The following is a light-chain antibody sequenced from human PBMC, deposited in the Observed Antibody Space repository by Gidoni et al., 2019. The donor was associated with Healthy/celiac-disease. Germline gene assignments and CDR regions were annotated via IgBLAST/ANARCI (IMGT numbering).Light chain of an antibody. CDR1: SSNIVAGYD. CDR3: QSYDSSLSGYWV. V-gene: IGLV1-40*01. J-gene: IGLJ3*02. Sequence: QSVLTQPPSVSGAPGQRVTISCTGSSSNIVAGYDVHWYQQLPGPAPKLPIYGNSNRPSGVPDRFSGSKSGTSASLAITGLQAEDEADYYCQSYDSSLSGYWVFGGGTKLTVL. CDR2: GNS.